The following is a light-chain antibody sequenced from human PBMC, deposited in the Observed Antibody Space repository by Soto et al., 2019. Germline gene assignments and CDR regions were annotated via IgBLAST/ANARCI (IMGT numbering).Light chain of an antibody. CDR2: KAS. CDR1: QSVSSW. J-gene: IGKJ1*01. CDR3: QHYNSYSEA. V-gene: IGKV1-5*03. Sequence: DIQMTQSPSTLSASVGDRLTITCRASQSVSSWLAWYQQKPGKAPKLLIYKASTLKSGVPSRFSGSGSGTEFTLTISSLQPDDFATYYCQHYNSYSEAFGQGTKVDI.